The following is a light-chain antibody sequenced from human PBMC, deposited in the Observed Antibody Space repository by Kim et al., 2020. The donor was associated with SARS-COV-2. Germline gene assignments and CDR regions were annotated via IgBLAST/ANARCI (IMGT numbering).Light chain of an antibody. CDR3: QQSYSTPIT. Sequence: ASVGDRVTITCRASQSISSYLNWYQQKPWKAPKLLIYAASSLQSEVPSRFSGSGSGTDFTLTISSLQPEDFATYYCQQSYSTPITFGQGTRLEIK. CDR2: AAS. J-gene: IGKJ5*01. CDR1: QSISSY. V-gene: IGKV1-39*01.